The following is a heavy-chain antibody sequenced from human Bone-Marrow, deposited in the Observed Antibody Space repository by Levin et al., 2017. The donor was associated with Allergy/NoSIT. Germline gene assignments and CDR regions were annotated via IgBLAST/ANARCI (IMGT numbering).Heavy chain of an antibody. Sequence: SETLSLTCTVSGDSISTRSYYWGWIRQPPGKGLEWIGSIYYSGSTYYNPSLKSRVTISVDTSKNQFSLKLSSVTAADTAVYYCARGALIAVAGTPFWFDPWGQGTLVTVSS. CDR1: GDSISTRSYY. CDR3: ARGALIAVAGTPFWFDP. J-gene: IGHJ5*02. V-gene: IGHV4-39*01. D-gene: IGHD6-19*01. CDR2: IYYSGST.